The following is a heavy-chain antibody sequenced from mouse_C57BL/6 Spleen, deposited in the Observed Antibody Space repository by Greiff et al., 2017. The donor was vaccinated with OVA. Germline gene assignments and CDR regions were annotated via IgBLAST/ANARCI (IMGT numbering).Heavy chain of an antibody. Sequence: VQLQQSGAELVRPGTSVKVSCKASGYAFTNYLIEWVKQRPGQGLEWIGVINPGSGGTNYNEKFKGKATLTADKSSSTAYMQLSSLTSEDSAVYFCARSYYYGSCPPLSWGQGTLVTVSA. CDR1: GYAFTNYL. J-gene: IGHJ3*01. D-gene: IGHD1-1*01. CDR2: INPGSGGT. CDR3: ARSYYYGSCPPLS. V-gene: IGHV1-54*01.